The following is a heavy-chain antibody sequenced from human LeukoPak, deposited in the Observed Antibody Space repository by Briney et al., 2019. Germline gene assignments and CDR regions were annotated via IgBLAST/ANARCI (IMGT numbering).Heavy chain of an antibody. Sequence: PGGSLRLSCAASGFTFSSYSMNWVRQAPGKGLEWVSSISSSSSYIYYADSVKGRFTISRDNAKNSLYLQMNSLRAEDTAVYYCARSGLTYDSSGLYVYWGQGTLVTVSS. CDR2: ISSSSSYI. J-gene: IGHJ4*02. V-gene: IGHV3-21*01. CDR3: ARSGLTYDSSGLYVY. D-gene: IGHD3-22*01. CDR1: GFTFSSYS.